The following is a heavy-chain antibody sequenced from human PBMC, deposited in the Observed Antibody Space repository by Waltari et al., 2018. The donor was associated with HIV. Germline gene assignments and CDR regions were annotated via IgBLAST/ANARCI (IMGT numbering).Heavy chain of an antibody. CDR2: IYSGVST. CDR3: ARDPEMATKWGY. D-gene: IGHD5-12*01. CDR1: GFTVSSDY. J-gene: IGHJ4*02. V-gene: IGHV3-53*01. Sequence: EVQLVESGGGLIQPGGSLRLSCAASGFTVSSDYMSWVRQAPGKGLGCVSVIYSGVSTYYADSVKGLFTISREKSKNTLYLQMNSLRAEDTAVYYCARDPEMATKWGYWGQGTLVTVSS.